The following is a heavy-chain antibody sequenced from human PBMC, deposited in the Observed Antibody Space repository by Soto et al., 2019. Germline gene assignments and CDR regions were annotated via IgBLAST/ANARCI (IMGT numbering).Heavy chain of an antibody. CDR3: AKGFHPTRSSSYYDFWSGYPERYYYYGMDV. V-gene: IGHV3-30*18. D-gene: IGHD3-3*01. Sequence: GGSLRLSCAASGFTFSSYGMHWVRQAPGKGLEWVAVISYDGSNKYYADSVKGRFTISRDNSKNTLYLQMNSLRAEDTAVYYCAKGFHPTRSSSYYDFWSGYPERYYYYGMDVWGQGTTVTVSS. CDR2: ISYDGSNK. J-gene: IGHJ6*02. CDR1: GFTFSSYG.